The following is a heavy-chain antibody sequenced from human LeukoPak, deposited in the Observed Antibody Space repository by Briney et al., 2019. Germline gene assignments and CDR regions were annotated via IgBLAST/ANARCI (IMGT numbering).Heavy chain of an antibody. CDR1: GFTVSSNY. J-gene: IGHJ4*02. Sequence: GGPLRLSCAASGFTVSSNYMSWVRQAPGKGLEWVSVIYSGGSTYYADSVKGRFTISRDNSKNTLYLQMNSLRAEDTAVYYCASSIVVVPGLDYWGQGTLVTVSS. D-gene: IGHD2-2*01. CDR2: IYSGGST. CDR3: ASSIVVVPGLDY. V-gene: IGHV3-66*01.